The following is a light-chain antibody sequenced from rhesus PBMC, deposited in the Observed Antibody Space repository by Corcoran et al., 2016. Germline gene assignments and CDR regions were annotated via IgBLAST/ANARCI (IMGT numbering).Light chain of an antibody. Sequence: DIQMTQSPSSLSASVGDRVTITCRASQSISNYLNWYQQEPGKAPKILISSASSLQSGVPSRFSGSGSRTEFTLTISSLQPEDFATYYCQQFKNYLYSFGQGTKVEIK. J-gene: IGKJ2*01. CDR1: QSISNY. V-gene: IGKV1-41*01. CDR3: QQFKNYLYS. CDR2: SAS.